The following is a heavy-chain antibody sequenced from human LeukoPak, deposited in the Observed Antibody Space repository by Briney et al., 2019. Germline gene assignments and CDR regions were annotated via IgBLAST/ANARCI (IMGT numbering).Heavy chain of an antibody. CDR2: INQGGNEK. D-gene: IGHD3-22*01. CDR3: VPHYFDTGGYYYGY. CDR1: GFTIKNYW. V-gene: IGHV3-7*01. J-gene: IGHJ4*02. Sequence: PGGSLRLSCAASGFTIKNYWMSWVRQAPGKGLEWLANINQGGNEKAYVRSVKGRFTIPRHNAKHSLFLQMNRLRADDTALYYCVPHYFDTGGYYYGYWGQGTMVTVSS.